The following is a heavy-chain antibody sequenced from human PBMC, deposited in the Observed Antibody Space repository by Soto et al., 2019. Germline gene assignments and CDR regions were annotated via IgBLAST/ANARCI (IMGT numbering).Heavy chain of an antibody. CDR2: ISYGGTT. Sequence: QVQLQESGPGLVKPSQTLSLTCAVSGGSISSGGNYWSWIRQQPGKGLQWIGYISYGGTTYYNPSLKRQIVISRDTYKNQFSLNLSSVTAADTAMYYCARQNSDDESIDSWGQGTLVTVSS. D-gene: IGHD5-12*01. J-gene: IGHJ4*02. CDR1: GGSISSGGNY. V-gene: IGHV4-31*11. CDR3: ARQNSDDESIDS.